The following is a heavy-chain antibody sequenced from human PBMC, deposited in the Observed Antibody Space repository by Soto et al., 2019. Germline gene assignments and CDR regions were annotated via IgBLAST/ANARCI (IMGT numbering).Heavy chain of an antibody. CDR2: IKSDGSGT. V-gene: IGHV3-74*01. J-gene: IGHJ4*02. D-gene: IGHD3-22*01. CDR3: ARGDGDRYDGNGYLGRH. CDR1: GFPFSSYW. Sequence: EVQLVESGGGLVQPGESLTLSCAASGFPFSSYWMHWVRQAPGKGLVWVSRIKSDGSGTYYADSVQDRFTISRDNARNTLYLQNNSVRVEETAVYFSARGDGDRYDGNGYLGRHWGQGTLVTVSS.